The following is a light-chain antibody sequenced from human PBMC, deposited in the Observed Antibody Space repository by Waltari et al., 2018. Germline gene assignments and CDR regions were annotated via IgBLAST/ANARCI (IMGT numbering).Light chain of an antibody. Sequence: SYELTQPPSVSVSPGQTASITCSGDILGNKYASWYQHKPGQSPPLVIYEDIKRSSGFPERFSGSKSGNTATLTISGTQSMDDADYYCQALGSNRWVFGGGTKLTVL. V-gene: IGLV3-1*01. J-gene: IGLJ3*02. CDR1: ILGNKY. CDR2: EDI. CDR3: QALGSNRWV.